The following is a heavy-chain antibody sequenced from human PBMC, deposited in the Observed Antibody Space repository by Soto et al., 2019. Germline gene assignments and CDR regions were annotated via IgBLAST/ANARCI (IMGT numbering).Heavy chain of an antibody. CDR2: ISAHNGNT. V-gene: IGHV1-18*01. D-gene: IGHD2-2*02. CDR3: ARGLSVAHGLYAFDS. J-gene: IGHJ4*02. Sequence: QIQLVQSGAEVKKPGASVKVSCKAAGYTFSNYAIKWVRQAPGQGLEWMGWISAHNGNTNYAEKFQGRVAKSTDTSTNTAYMELWTLSSHETSLFYCARGLSVAHGLYAFDSWCQGTLVTVSS. CDR1: GYTFSNYA.